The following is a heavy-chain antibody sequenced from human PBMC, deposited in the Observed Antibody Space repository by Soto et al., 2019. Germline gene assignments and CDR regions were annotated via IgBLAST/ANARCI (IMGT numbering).Heavy chain of an antibody. V-gene: IGHV3-64D*06. CDR2: ISSNGGST. Sequence: GGSLRLSCLPSGFNFSSYATHWVTRVPGKGLEYVSPISSNGGSTYYADRVKGRFTISHDNSQNRLYLQMSSLRAEDTGLYCCLKFQGLAFWGDGT. J-gene: IGHJ4*01. CDR1: GFNFSSYA. D-gene: IGHD6-19*01. CDR3: LKFQGLAF.